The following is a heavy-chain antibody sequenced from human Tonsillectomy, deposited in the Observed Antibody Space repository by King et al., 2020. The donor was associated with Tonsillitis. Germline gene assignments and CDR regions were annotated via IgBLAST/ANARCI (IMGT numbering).Heavy chain of an antibody. CDR1: GGSISSSSYY. Sequence: QLQESGPGLVKPSETLSLTCTVSGGSISSSSYYWGWIRQPPGKGLEWIGTIYYSGSTYYNPSLKSRVTISVDTSKNQFSLKVSSVTAADTAVYYCAGPATTGTSDYFDYWGQGTLVTVSS. V-gene: IGHV4-39*07. D-gene: IGHD1-1*01. CDR3: AGPATTGTSDYFDY. J-gene: IGHJ4*02. CDR2: IYYSGST.